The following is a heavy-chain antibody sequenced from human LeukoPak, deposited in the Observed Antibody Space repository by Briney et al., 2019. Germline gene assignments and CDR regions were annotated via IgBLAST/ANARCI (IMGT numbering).Heavy chain of an antibody. J-gene: IGHJ3*02. D-gene: IGHD3-10*01. V-gene: IGHV3-23*01. CDR2: ISGSGGST. CDR1: GFTFSSYG. CDR3: ARERGYDAFDI. Sequence: GGTLRLSCAASGFTFSSYGMSWVRQAPGKGLEWVSAISGSGGSTYYADSVKGRFTISRDNAKNSLYLQMNSLRAEDTAVYYCARERGYDAFDIWGQGTMVTVSS.